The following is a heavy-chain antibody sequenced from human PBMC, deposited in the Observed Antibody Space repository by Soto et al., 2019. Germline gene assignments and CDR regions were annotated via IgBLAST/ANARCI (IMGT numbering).Heavy chain of an antibody. V-gene: IGHV3-7*01. D-gene: IGHD3-10*01. Sequence: PGGSLRLSCAASGFTFSSYWMSWVRQAPGKGLEWVANIKQDGSEKYYVDSVKGRFTISRDNAKNSLYLQMNSLRAEDTAVYYCARYEMGVISIMGPTPYFDYWGQGTLVTVSS. CDR3: ARYEMGVISIMGPTPYFDY. J-gene: IGHJ4*02. CDR1: GFTFSSYW. CDR2: IKQDGSEK.